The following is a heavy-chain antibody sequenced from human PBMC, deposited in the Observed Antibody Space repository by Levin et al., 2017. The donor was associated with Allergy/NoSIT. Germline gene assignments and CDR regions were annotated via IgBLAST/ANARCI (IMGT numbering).Heavy chain of an antibody. Sequence: ASVKVSCKTSGYTFTDYYMHWVRQAPGQGLEWMGWINPKSGATRYAQNFQGRVTMTRDTSFSTVYMELSRLRSDDTAVYYCATDRATSGWYSDYWGQGTLVSVSS. CDR2: INPKSGAT. CDR1: GYTFTDYY. V-gene: IGHV1-2*02. J-gene: IGHJ4*02. D-gene: IGHD6-19*01. CDR3: ATDRATSGWYSDY.